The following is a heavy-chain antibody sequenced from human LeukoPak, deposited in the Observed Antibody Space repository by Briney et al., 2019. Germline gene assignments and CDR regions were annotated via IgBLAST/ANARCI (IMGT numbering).Heavy chain of an antibody. CDR3: ARDWVPTNLAVTHAFDV. CDR1: GGSIRGYY. Sequence: PSETLSLTCTVSGGSIRGYYWSWIRQPPGKGLEWIGYIYYGGSSNYNPSLKSRLTISVDTSKNHFSLKLNSVTAADPAVYYCARDWVPTNLAVTHAFDVWGQGTTVTVSS. CDR2: IYYGGSS. J-gene: IGHJ3*01. D-gene: IGHD6-19*01. V-gene: IGHV4-59*01.